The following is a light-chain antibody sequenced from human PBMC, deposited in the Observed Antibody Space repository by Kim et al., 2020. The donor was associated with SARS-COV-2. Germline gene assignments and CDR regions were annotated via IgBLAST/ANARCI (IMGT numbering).Light chain of an antibody. CDR1: NIGGYS. V-gene: IGLV3-21*04. CDR3: QVWDSSNDHYV. Sequence: APGKPAEITCGGNNIGGYSVQWYQQKPGQAPVVVIYYDRDRPSGIPERFSGSNSGNTATLTISRVEAGDEADYYCQVWDSSNDHYVFGTGTKVTVL. J-gene: IGLJ1*01. CDR2: YDR.